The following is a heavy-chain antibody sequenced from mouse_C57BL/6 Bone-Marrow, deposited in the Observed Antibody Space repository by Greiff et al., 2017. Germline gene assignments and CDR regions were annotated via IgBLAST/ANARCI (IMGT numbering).Heavy chain of an antibody. CDR3: ARAYYSNYGAWFAY. D-gene: IGHD2-5*01. CDR2: IDPSDSYT. J-gene: IGHJ3*01. Sequence: QVQLQQPGAELVIPGASVKLSCKASGYTFTSYWMHWVKQRPGQGLEWIGEIDPSDSYTNYNQKFKGKSTLTVDKSSSTAYMQLSSLTSEDSAVYYCARAYYSNYGAWFAYWGQGTLVTVSA. V-gene: IGHV1-69*01. CDR1: GYTFTSYW.